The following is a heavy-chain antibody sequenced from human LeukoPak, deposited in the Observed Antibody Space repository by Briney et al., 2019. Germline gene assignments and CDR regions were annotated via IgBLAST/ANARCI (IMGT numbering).Heavy chain of an antibody. CDR3: ARAMWLRSDAFDI. CDR1: GFTFSSYW. Sequence: PGGSLRLSCAASGFTFSSYWMSWVRQAPGKGLEWVANIKQDGSGKYYVDSVKGRFTISRDNAKNSLYLQMNSLRAEDTAVYYCARAMWLRSDAFDIWGQGTMVTVSS. V-gene: IGHV3-7*01. J-gene: IGHJ3*02. D-gene: IGHD5-12*01. CDR2: IKQDGSGK.